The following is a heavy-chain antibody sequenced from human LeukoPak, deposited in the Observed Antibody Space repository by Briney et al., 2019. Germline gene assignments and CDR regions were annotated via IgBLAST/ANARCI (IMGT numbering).Heavy chain of an antibody. CDR3: ARGPNRYYHDSVS. Sequence: SETLSLTCAVYGVSFSGYYWSWIRQPPGKGLEWIGEINHSGSTNYNPSLKSRVTISLDTSKNQFSLKLSSVTAADTAVYYCARGPNRYYHDSVSWGQGTLVTVSS. D-gene: IGHD3-22*01. CDR1: GVSFSGYY. V-gene: IGHV4-34*01. CDR2: INHSGST. J-gene: IGHJ5*02.